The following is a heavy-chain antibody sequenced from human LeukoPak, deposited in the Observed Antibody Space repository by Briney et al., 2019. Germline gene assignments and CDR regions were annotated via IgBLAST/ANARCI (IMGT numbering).Heavy chain of an antibody. Sequence: GGSLRLSCAASGFTFSSYSMNWVRQAPGKGLEWVSSISSSSSYIYYADSVKGRFTISRDNAKNSLYLQMNNLRAEDTAVYYCATSSRGAFDIWGQGTMVTVSS. CDR1: GFTFSSYS. V-gene: IGHV3-21*01. J-gene: IGHJ3*02. D-gene: IGHD6-13*01. CDR2: ISSSSSYI. CDR3: ATSSRGAFDI.